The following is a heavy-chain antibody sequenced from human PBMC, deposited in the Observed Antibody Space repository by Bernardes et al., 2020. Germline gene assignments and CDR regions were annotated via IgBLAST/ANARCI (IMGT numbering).Heavy chain of an antibody. J-gene: IGHJ3*02. Sequence: SETLSLTCTVSGGSISSSSYYWGWIRQPPGKGLEWIGSIYYSGSTYYNPSLKSRVTISVDTSKNQFSLKLSSVTAADTAVYYCARALEGYYDSSGYYTTVYYAFDIWGQGTMVTVSS. CDR2: IYYSGST. V-gene: IGHV4-39*01. CDR1: GGSISSSSYY. CDR3: ARALEGYYDSSGYYTTVYYAFDI. D-gene: IGHD3-22*01.